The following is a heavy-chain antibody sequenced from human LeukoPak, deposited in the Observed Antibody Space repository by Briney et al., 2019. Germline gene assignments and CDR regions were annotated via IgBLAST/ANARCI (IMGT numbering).Heavy chain of an antibody. CDR1: GFTFSXXX. CDR3: TTWGGSYGIY. J-gene: IGHJ4*02. Sequence: PGGSLRLSCAASGFTFSXXXMNWVRRAPGKXXXXXXXXXXKXDGXXXXXXXXXXXRFIXPRDDSKNTLYLQMNSLKTEDTAVYYCTTWGGSYGIYWGQGTLVTVSS. D-gene: IGHD3-10*01. V-gene: IGHV3-15*07. CDR2: XXXKXDGXXX.